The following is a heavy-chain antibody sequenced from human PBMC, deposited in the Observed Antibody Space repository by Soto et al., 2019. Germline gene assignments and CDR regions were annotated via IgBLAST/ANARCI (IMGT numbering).Heavy chain of an antibody. J-gene: IGHJ4*02. CDR2: INPNSGGT. CDR1: GYTNTGYH. CDR3: ARSGPQYGDYVSPVFDFDY. Sequence: KASGYTNTGYHVGRGRLATGQGLEWMGWINPNSGGTNYAQKFQGWVTMTRDTSISTAYMELSRLRSDDTAVYYCARSGPQYGDYVSPVFDFDYCGQGTLVTVS. V-gene: IGHV1-2*04. D-gene: IGHD4-17*01.